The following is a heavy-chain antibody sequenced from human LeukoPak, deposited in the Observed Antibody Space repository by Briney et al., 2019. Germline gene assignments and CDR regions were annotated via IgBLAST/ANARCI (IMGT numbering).Heavy chain of an antibody. CDR3: ARVAVVPAATVWAFDI. D-gene: IGHD2-2*01. CDR2: IIPIFGTA. V-gene: IGHV1-69*01. CDR1: GGTFSSYA. J-gene: IGHJ3*02. Sequence: SVKVSCKASGGTFSSYAISWVRQAPGQGREWMGGIIPIFGTANYAQKFQGRVTITADESTSTAYMELSSLRSEDTAVYYCARVAVVPAATVWAFDIWGQGTMVTVSS.